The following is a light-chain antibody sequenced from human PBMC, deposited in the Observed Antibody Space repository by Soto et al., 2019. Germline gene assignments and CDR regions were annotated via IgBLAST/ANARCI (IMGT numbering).Light chain of an antibody. CDR2: ATS. Sequence: DIQMTQSPSSLSASVGDRVTITCRARQNIRVYLNWYQQKPGKAPKPLIYATSTLLSGVPSRFRGSGSGTDLTLTITSLQPEDFATYYCQQIFGTRYSFGQGTKLEIK. CDR3: QQIFGTRYS. CDR1: QNIRVY. J-gene: IGKJ2*03. V-gene: IGKV1-39*01.